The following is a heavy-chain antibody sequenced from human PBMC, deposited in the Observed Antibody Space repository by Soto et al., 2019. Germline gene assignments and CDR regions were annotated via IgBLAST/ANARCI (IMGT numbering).Heavy chain of an antibody. CDR2: IYNSGQT. CDR1: GDSMSSSLYF. CDR3: ARNGARDAIGDATNWSDP. V-gene: IGHV4-39*01. Sequence: KTAETLSLTCTVSGDSMSSSLYFWGWIRQPPGKGLEWIGNIYNSGQTYYDPSLESRVSISVDTSKNQFSLQLSSVTAADTAVYYYARNGARDAIGDATNWSDPWGQGTLVTVSS. J-gene: IGHJ5*02. D-gene: IGHD2-8*01.